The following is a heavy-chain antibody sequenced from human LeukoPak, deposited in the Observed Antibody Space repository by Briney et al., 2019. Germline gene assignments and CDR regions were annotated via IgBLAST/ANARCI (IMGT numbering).Heavy chain of an antibody. CDR1: GFTFSSYG. Sequence: PGGSLRLSCAASGFTFSSYGMHGVRQAPGKGLEWVAVISYDGSNKYYADSVKGRFTTSRDNYKNTLYLQMPSLRAEDTAVYYCAKDRALTNYYDSSGYLDYWGQGTLVTVSS. CDR3: AKDRALTNYYDSSGYLDY. V-gene: IGHV3-30*18. CDR2: ISYDGSNK. D-gene: IGHD3-22*01. J-gene: IGHJ4*02.